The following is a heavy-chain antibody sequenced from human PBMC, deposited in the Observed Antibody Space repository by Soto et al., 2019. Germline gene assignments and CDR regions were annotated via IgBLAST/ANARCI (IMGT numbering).Heavy chain of an antibody. D-gene: IGHD2-2*02. CDR3: ARDGPIPTPHYYYGMDV. Sequence: QVQLVESGGGVVQPGRSLRLSCAASGFTFSTYAMHWVHRAPGKGLEWVAVISYDGSNKYYADSVKGRFTISRDNSKNTLYLQVNSLRAEDTAVYYCARDGPIPTPHYYYGMDVWGQGTTVTVSS. CDR2: ISYDGSNK. J-gene: IGHJ6*02. CDR1: GFTFSTYA. V-gene: IGHV3-30-3*01.